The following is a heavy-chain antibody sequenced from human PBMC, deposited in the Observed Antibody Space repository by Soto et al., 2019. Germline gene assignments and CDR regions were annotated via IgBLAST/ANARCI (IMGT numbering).Heavy chain of an antibody. CDR2: ISPYNDNT. V-gene: IGHV1-18*04. D-gene: IGHD3-22*01. CDR1: GYTFMYYG. J-gene: IGHJ4*02. CDR3: AREREARHNDSSGSALEY. Sequence: QVQLVQSGAEVRQPGASMKVSCEASGYTFMYYGLSWVRQTPGQGLEWIGWISPYNDNTNLAQKFQGRVTMTTDTSRSTAYMAVRSLRSDDTHLYYWAREREARHNDSSGSALEYWGQGTLVTVSS.